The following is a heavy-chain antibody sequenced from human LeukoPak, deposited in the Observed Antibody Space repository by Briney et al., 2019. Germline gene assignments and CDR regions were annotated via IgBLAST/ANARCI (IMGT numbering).Heavy chain of an antibody. CDR3: ASEVYDSSGRQDY. D-gene: IGHD3-22*01. CDR1: GGSFSGYY. V-gene: IGHV4-34*01. J-gene: IGHJ4*02. Sequence: PSETLSLTCAVYGGSFSGYYWSWIRQPPGKGLEWIGEINHSGSTNYNPSLKSRVTISVDTSKNQFSLKLSSVTAADTAVYYCASEVYDSSGRQDYWGQGTLVTVSS. CDR2: INHSGST.